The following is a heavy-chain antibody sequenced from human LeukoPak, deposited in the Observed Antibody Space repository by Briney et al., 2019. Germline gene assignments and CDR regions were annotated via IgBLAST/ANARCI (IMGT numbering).Heavy chain of an antibody. Sequence: PSQTLSLTCTVSGGSISSGSYYWSWIRQPAGKGLEWIGRIYTSGSTNYNPSLKSRVTISVDTSKNQFSLKLSSVTAADTAVYYCARRKWLGDAFDIWGQGTMVTVSS. D-gene: IGHD5-12*01. CDR2: IYTSGST. V-gene: IGHV4-61*02. CDR1: GGSISSGSYY. J-gene: IGHJ3*02. CDR3: ARRKWLGDAFDI.